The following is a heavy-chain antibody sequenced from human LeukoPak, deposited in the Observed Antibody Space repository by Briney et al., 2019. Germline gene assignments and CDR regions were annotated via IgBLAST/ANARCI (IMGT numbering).Heavy chain of an antibody. CDR2: ISSSSSYI. V-gene: IGHV3-21*01. D-gene: IGHD4-17*01. CDR1: GFTFSSYS. CDR3: ARGDSPDYGDPFDY. Sequence: PGGSLRLSCAASGFTFSSYSMNWVRQAPGKGLEWVSSISSSSSYIYYADSEKGRFTISRDNAKNSLYLQMNSLRAEDTAVYYCARGDSPDYGDPFDYWGQGTLVTVSS. J-gene: IGHJ4*02.